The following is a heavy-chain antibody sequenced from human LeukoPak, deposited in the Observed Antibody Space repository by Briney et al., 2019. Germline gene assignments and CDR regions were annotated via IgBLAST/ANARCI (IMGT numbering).Heavy chain of an antibody. CDR3: ARVKVSGAFDI. D-gene: IGHD1-14*01. V-gene: IGHV3-64*01. J-gene: IGHJ3*02. CDR2: ISSNGDST. CDR1: GFTFSSYS. Sequence: GGALRLSCAASGFTFSSYSMHWVRQAPGKGLEYVSAISSNGDSTYYANSVKGRFTISRDNSKNTLYLQMGSLRAEDMAVYYCARVKVSGAFDIWGQGTMVTVSS.